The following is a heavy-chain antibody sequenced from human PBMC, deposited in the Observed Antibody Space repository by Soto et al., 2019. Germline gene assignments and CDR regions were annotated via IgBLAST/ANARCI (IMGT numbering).Heavy chain of an antibody. Sequence: PAETLSLTCSVSVGSISSYYWSWIRQPPGKGLEWIGYIYYSGSTNYNPSLKSRVTISVDTSKNQFSLKLSSVTAADTAVYYCARDSGYDFAYYYGMDVWGQGTTVTVSS. D-gene: IGHD3-3*01. J-gene: IGHJ6*02. CDR3: ARDSGYDFAYYYGMDV. CDR2: IYYSGST. V-gene: IGHV4-59*01. CDR1: VGSISSYY.